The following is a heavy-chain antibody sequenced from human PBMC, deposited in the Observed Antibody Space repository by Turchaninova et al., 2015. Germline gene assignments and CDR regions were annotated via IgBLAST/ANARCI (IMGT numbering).Heavy chain of an antibody. D-gene: IGHD3-16*02. V-gene: IGHV4-38-2*01. CDR1: GYSKSSGYY. CDR2: IYHDGRP. J-gene: IGHJ4*02. CDR3: ARDQGPRDHPSSSF. Sequence: QVQLQESGQGLVTPSETLSPTVGVSGYSKSSGYYWAWIREPPGKGLEWVATIYHDGRPYYNPSLESRFTISVDTSKNQFSLRLTSVTAADTAVYFCARDQGPRDHPSSSFWGQGTLVTVSS.